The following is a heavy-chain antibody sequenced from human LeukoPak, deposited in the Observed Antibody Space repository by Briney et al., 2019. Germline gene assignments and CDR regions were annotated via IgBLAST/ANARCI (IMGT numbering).Heavy chain of an antibody. J-gene: IGHJ4*02. CDR3: ARLTVAGTYVGPWFDY. V-gene: IGHV4-59*01. D-gene: IGHD6-19*01. Sequence: SETLSLTCTVSGGSISSYYWSWIRQPPGKGLEWIGYIYYSGSTNYNTPLKSRVTISVDTSKNQFSLKLSSVTAADTAVYYCARLTVAGTYVGPWFDYWGQGTLVTVSS. CDR2: IYYSGST. CDR1: GGSISSYY.